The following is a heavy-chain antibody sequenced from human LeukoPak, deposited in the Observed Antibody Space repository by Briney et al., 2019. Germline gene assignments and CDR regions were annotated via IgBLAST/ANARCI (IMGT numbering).Heavy chain of an antibody. D-gene: IGHD4-23*01. CDR2: ISSSSSYI. J-gene: IGHJ4*02. Sequence: PGGSLRLSCAASGFTFSSYSMNWVRQAPGKGLEWVSSISSSSSYIYYADSVKGRFTISRDNAKNSLYLQMNSLRAEDTAVYYCASPFPSELYGGDYWGQGTLVTVSS. CDR3: ASPFPSELYGGDY. CDR1: GFTFSSYS. V-gene: IGHV3-21*01.